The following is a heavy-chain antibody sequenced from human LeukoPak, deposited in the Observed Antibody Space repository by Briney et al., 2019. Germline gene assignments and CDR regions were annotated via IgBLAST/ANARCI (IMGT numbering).Heavy chain of an antibody. J-gene: IGHJ5*02. CDR3: ARGCSGGSCYQNWFDP. V-gene: IGHV1-69*06. Sequence: GASVTVSCKASGGTFSSYAISWVRQAPGQGLEWMGGIIPIFGTANYAQKFQGRVTITADKSTSTAYMELSSLRSEDTAVYYCARGCSGGSCYQNWFDPWGQGTLVTVSS. CDR1: GGTFSSYA. CDR2: IIPIFGTA. D-gene: IGHD2-15*01.